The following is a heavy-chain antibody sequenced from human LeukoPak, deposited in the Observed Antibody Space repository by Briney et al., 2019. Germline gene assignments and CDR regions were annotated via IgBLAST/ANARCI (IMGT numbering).Heavy chain of an antibody. D-gene: IGHD4/OR15-4a*01. Sequence: QSSETLSLTCAVYGGSFSGYYWSWIRQPPGKGLEWLGTIYHGGSTYYNPSLKSRVTISINTSKNQFSLKLTSVTAADTAMYYCSSELTTIAFDPWGQGTLVTVSS. CDR1: GGSFSGYY. CDR2: IYHGGST. J-gene: IGHJ5*02. V-gene: IGHV4-34*01. CDR3: SSELTTIAFDP.